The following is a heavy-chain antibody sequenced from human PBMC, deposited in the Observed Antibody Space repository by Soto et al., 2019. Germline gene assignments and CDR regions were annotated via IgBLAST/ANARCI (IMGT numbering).Heavy chain of an antibody. V-gene: IGHV1-2*02. D-gene: IGHD6-19*01. CDR2: FNPNSGDT. Sequence: AAVKVSCKASGYTFTAYSMHWVRQAPGQGLEWVGWFNPNSGDTIYAQKFQGRVTLTRDTSIGTAYMELYSLTSDDTAVYYCAREASAVISLDYWGQGTLVTVSS. CDR3: AREASAVISLDY. CDR1: GYTFTAYS. J-gene: IGHJ4*02.